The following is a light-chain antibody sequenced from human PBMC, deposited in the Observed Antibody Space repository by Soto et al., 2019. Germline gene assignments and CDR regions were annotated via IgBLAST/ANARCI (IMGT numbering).Light chain of an antibody. CDR2: GAS. CDR3: QQYNDWPPIT. V-gene: IGKV3-20*01. J-gene: IGKJ5*01. Sequence: RVLTQSPGTLSLSPWERATLSCRASQSVSSSYLAWYQQKPGQSPLLLIYGASSRATGIPDRFSGSGSGTDFTLTISSLQSEDFAVYYCQQYNDWPPITFGQGTRLEIK. CDR1: QSVSSSY.